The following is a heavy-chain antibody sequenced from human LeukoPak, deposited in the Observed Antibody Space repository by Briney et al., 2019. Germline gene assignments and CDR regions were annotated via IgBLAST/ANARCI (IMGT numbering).Heavy chain of an antibody. CDR2: INHSGST. Sequence: SETLSLTCAVYGGSFSGYYWTWIRQPPGKGLEWIGEINHSGSTNYNSSLKSRVTISVDTSKNQFSLKLSSVTAADTAVYYCARPYCSGGSCYSHFDYWGQGTLVTVSS. D-gene: IGHD2-15*01. J-gene: IGHJ4*02. V-gene: IGHV4-34*01. CDR1: GGSFSGYY. CDR3: ARPYCSGGSCYSHFDY.